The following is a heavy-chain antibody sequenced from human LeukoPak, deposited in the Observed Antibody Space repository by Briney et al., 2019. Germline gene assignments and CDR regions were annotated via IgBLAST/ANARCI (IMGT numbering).Heavy chain of an antibody. V-gene: IGHV3-21*01. CDR3: AKDLMRDRWFGES. CDR2: ISSSSSYI. D-gene: IGHD3-10*01. CDR1: GFTFSSYE. J-gene: IGHJ5*02. Sequence: GGSLRLSCAASGFTFSSYEMNWVRQAPGKGLEWVSSISSSSSYIYYADSVKGRFTISRDNSKSTLYLEMNSLGVEDTAVYYCAKDLMRDRWFGESWGQGTLVTVSS.